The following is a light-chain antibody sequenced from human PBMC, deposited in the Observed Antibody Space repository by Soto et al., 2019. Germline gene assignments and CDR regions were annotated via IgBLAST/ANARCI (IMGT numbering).Light chain of an antibody. CDR1: QSVSSY. CDR2: DAS. CDR3: QQRSIWPLT. Sequence: EIVLTQSPATLSLSPGERATLSCRASQSVSSYLAWYQQKPGQAPRLLIYDASNRATGIPARFSGGGSGTDFTLTISSLEPEDFAVYYCQQRSIWPLTFGGGTTVEIK. V-gene: IGKV3-11*01. J-gene: IGKJ4*01.